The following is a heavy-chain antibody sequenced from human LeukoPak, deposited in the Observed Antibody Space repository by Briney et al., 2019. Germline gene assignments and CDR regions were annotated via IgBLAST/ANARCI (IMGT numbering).Heavy chain of an antibody. D-gene: IGHD5-24*01. V-gene: IGHV3-7*01. J-gene: IGHJ6*02. CDR3: ARDLLRDGYPRDGMDV. CDR2: IKQDGSEK. Sequence: GGSLRLSCAASGFTFSSYWMGWVRHAAGKGLEWVANIKQDGSEKYYVDSVKGRFTISRDNAKNSLYLQMNSLRAEDTAVYYCARDLLRDGYPRDGMDVWGQGTTVTVSS. CDR1: GFTFSSYW.